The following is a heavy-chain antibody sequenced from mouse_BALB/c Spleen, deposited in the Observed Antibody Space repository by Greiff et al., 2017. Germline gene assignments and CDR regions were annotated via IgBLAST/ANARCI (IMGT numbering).Heavy chain of an antibody. Sequence: VQGVESGPGLVAPSQSLSITCTVSGFSLTSYGVHWVRQPPGKGLEWLGVIWAGGSTNYNSALMSRLSISKDNSKSQVFLKMNSLQTDDTAMYYCAREGDDGYAMDYWGQGTSVTVSS. CDR1: GFSLTSYG. D-gene: IGHD2-12*01. J-gene: IGHJ4*01. V-gene: IGHV2-9*02. CDR2: IWAGGST. CDR3: AREGDDGYAMDY.